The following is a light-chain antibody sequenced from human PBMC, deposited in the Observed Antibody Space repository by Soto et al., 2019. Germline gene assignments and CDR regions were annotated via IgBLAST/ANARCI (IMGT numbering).Light chain of an antibody. CDR2: DVS. Sequence: QSALTQPRSVSGSPGQSVTISCTGTNSDVGGYNYVSWYQQHPGKAPKLMIYDVSKRPSGVPDRFSGSKSGNTASLTISGLQAEDEADYYCCSYAGRYTDVFGTGTKLTVL. CDR1: NSDVGGYNY. J-gene: IGLJ1*01. V-gene: IGLV2-11*01. CDR3: CSYAGRYTDV.